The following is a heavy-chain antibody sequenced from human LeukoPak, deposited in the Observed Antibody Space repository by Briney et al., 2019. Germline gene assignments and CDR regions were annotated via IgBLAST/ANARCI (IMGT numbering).Heavy chain of an antibody. CDR2: IYYSGST. Sequence: SETLSLTCTVSGGSISSGGYYWSWIGQHPGKGLEWSVYIYYSGSTYYNPSLKSRVTISVDTSKNQFSLKLSSVTAADAAVYYCARELVLRQDFGRAFDIWGQGTMVTVSS. CDR1: GGSISSGGYY. V-gene: IGHV4-31*03. J-gene: IGHJ3*02. CDR3: ARELVLRQDFGRAFDI. D-gene: IGHD3-3*01.